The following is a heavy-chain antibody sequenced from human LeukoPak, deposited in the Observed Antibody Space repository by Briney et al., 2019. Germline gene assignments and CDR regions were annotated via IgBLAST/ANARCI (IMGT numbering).Heavy chain of an antibody. CDR1: GYTFTGYY. D-gene: IGHD6-19*01. CDR3: ARGVEQWLVRPLGY. CDR2: INPNSGGT. Sequence: ASVKVSCKASGYTFTGYYMHWVRQAPGQGLEWMGRINPNSGGTNYAQKFQGRVTMTRDTSISTAYMDLRSLRSDDTAVYYCARGVEQWLVRPLGYWGQGTLVTVSS. V-gene: IGHV1-2*06. J-gene: IGHJ4*02.